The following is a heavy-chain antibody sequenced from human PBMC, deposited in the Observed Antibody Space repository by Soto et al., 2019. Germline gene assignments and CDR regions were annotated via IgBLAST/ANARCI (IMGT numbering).Heavy chain of an antibody. CDR3: ARSEATVLAS. CDR1: GGSMSSSNW. D-gene: IGHD4-17*01. V-gene: IGHV4-4*02. Sequence: QVQLQESGPGLVKPSGTLSLTCTVSGGSMSSSNWWNWVRQSPGKGLEWIGETHPSGRTNYSPSLKSRFNISVDKSKNQCSLQLTSVTAADKAVYYCARSEATVLASWGQGTLVTVSS. J-gene: IGHJ4*02. CDR2: THPSGRT.